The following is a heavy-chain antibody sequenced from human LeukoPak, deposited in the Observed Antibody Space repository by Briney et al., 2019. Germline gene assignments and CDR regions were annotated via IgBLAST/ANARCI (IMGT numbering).Heavy chain of an antibody. V-gene: IGHV3-30-3*01. Sequence: PGGSLRLSCAASGFTFSSYAMHWVRQAPGRGLEWVAVISYDGSNKYYADSVKGRFTISRDNSKNTLYLQMNSLRAEDTAVYYCARGSLLFYGDTVTGGFDYWGQGTLVTVSS. CDR2: ISYDGSNK. J-gene: IGHJ4*02. D-gene: IGHD4-17*01. CDR3: ARGSLLFYGDTVTGGFDY. CDR1: GFTFSSYA.